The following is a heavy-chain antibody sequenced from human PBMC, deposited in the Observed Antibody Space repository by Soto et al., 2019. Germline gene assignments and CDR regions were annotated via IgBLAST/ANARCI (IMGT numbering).Heavy chain of an antibody. CDR2: IIPIFGTA. D-gene: IGHD3-22*01. V-gene: IGHV1-69*06. CDR3: ASWLLTGYYYYGMDV. Sequence: QVQLVQSGAEVKKPGSSVKVSCKASGGTFSRYAISWVRQAPGQGLEWMGGIIPIFGTANYAQKFQGRVTLTADKSTSTAYMELSSLRSEDTAVYYCASWLLTGYYYYGMDVWCQGTTVTVSS. CDR1: GGTFSRYA. J-gene: IGHJ6*02.